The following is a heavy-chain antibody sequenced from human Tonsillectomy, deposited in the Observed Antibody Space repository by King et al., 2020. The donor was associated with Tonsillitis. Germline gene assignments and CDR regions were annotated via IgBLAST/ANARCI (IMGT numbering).Heavy chain of an antibody. CDR1: GYTFTGYY. D-gene: IGHD6-19*01. V-gene: IGHV1-2*05. J-gene: IGHJ4*02. Sequence: QLVQSGAEVKKPGASVKVSCKASGYTFTGYYMHWVRQATGQGLEWMGRINPNSGGTNYAQKFQGRVTMTRDTSISTAYMELSRLRSDDTVVYYCARGSIAVAGKGGKKNFDYWGQGTLVTVSS. CDR3: ARGSIAVAGKGGKKNFDY. CDR2: INPNSGGT.